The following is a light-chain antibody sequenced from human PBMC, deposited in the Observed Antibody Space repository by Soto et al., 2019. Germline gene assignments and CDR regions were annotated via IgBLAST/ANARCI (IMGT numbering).Light chain of an antibody. CDR2: GSS. V-gene: IGKV3-15*01. Sequence: EIVMTQSPATLSVSPGERVTLSCRASQSISSNLAWYQQKPGQAPRLLIYGSSTRAPGIPARFRGRGSGTECSLCVSSLQSEDFAVYSCQQYNNWPGWAFGQGTKVEIK. CDR1: QSISSN. J-gene: IGKJ1*01. CDR3: QQYNNWPGWA.